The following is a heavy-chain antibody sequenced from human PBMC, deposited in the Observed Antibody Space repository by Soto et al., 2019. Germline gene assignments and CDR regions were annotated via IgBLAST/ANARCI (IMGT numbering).Heavy chain of an antibody. V-gene: IGHV4-34*01. J-gene: IGHJ6*02. CDR2: INHSGST. D-gene: IGHD5-12*01. CDR1: GGSFSGYY. Sequence: PSETLSLTCAVYGGSFSGYYWSWIRQPPGKGLEWIGEINHSGSTNYNPSLKSRVTISVDTSKNQFSLKLSSVTAADTAVYYCARDRGSGYDWNYYYYGMDVWGQGTTVTVSS. CDR3: ARDRGSGYDWNYYYYGMDV.